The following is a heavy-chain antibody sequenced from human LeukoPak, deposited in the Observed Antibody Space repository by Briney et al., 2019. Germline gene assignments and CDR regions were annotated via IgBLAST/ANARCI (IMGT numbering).Heavy chain of an antibody. Sequence: GGSLRLSCAASGFTFSSYGMHWVRQAPGKGLECVANIKPDGTEKYYVDSVKGRFTISRDNSKSTEYLQMNSLRVEDAAVYYCSKDLTSDFGGDLDPWGQGTLVTVSS. J-gene: IGHJ5*02. CDR1: GFTFSSYG. D-gene: IGHD3-10*01. V-gene: IGHV3-7*01. CDR3: SKDLTSDFGGDLDP. CDR2: IKPDGTEK.